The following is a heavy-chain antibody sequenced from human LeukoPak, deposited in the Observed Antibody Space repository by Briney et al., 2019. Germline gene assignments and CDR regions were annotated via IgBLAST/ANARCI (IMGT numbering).Heavy chain of an antibody. V-gene: IGHV4-59*01. CDR1: GGSINTYY. CDR2: RSHSGST. D-gene: IGHD5-12*01. CDR3: ARVSTHSGYDFFDY. Sequence: PSETLSLTCTVSGGSINTYYWSWIRQPPGKGLEWIGYRSHSGSTNYNPSLKSRVTMSVDTSKNQFSLKLSSVTAADTAVYYCARVSTHSGYDFFDYWGQGSLVTVSS. J-gene: IGHJ4*02.